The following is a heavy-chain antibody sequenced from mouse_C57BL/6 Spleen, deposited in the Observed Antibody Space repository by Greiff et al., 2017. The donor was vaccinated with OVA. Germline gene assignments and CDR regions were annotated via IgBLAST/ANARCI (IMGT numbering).Heavy chain of an antibody. CDR2: ISSGSSTI. CDR1: GFTFSDYG. D-gene: IGHD2-5*01. V-gene: IGHV5-17*01. J-gene: IGHJ4*01. CDR3: ARHSNSYYYAMDY. Sequence: EVQVVESGGGLVKPGGSLKLSCAASGFTFSDYGMHWVRQAPEKGLEWVAYISSGSSTIYYADTVKGRFTISRDNAKNTLFLQMTSLRSEDTAMYYCARHSNSYYYAMDYWGQGTTVTVSS.